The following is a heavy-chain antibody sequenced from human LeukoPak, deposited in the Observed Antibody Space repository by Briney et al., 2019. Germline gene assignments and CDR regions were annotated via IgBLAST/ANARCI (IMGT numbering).Heavy chain of an antibody. J-gene: IGHJ3*02. V-gene: IGHV3-48*03. D-gene: IGHD7-27*01. CDR1: GFTFSSYE. CDR3: ARERPGEDTFDI. Sequence: SGGSLRLSCAASGFTFSSYEMNWVRQAPGKGLGWVSFISSSGNTIYYADSVKGQFIISRDNAKNSLYLQMNSLRTEDTAVYYCARERPGEDTFDIWGQGTMVTVSS. CDR2: ISSSGNTI.